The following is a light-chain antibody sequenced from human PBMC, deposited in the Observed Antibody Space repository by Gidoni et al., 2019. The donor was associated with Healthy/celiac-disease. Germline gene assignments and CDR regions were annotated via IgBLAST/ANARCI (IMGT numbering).Light chain of an antibody. Sequence: DIQMTQSPSSLSASVGDRVTITCRAGQDIGSDLGWYQQKPGKAPKRLIYAASRLQSGVPSRFRGSGSGTEFTLTISSLQPEDFVTYYCLQYKTYPLTFXQXTKLXIK. CDR1: QDIGSD. J-gene: IGKJ2*01. CDR2: AAS. CDR3: LQYKTYPLT. V-gene: IGKV1-17*01.